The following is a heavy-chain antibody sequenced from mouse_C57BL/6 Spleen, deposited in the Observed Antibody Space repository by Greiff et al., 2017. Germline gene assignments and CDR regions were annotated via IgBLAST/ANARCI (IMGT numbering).Heavy chain of an antibody. V-gene: IGHV1-18*01. J-gene: IGHJ4*01. D-gene: IGHD1-1*01. Sequence: VQLQQSGPELVKPGASVKIPCKASGYTFTDYNMDWVKQSHGKSLEWIGDINPNNGGTIYNQKFKGKATLTVDKSSSTAYMELRSLTSEDTAVYYCARSEGSRGYYAMDYWGQGTSVTVSS. CDR3: ARSEGSRGYYAMDY. CDR1: GYTFTDYN. CDR2: INPNNGGT.